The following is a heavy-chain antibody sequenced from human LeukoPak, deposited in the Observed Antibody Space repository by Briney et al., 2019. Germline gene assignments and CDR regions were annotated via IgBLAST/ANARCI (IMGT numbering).Heavy chain of an antibody. V-gene: IGHV5-51*01. D-gene: IGHD2/OR15-2a*01. CDR3: ARHTTLVRGGLAEIDY. CDR2: IYPGDSDT. Sequence: GESLKISCKGSGYSFTSYWIGWVRQMPGKGLEWMGIIYPGDSDTRYSPSFQGQVTISADKSISTAYLQWSSLKASDTAMYYCARHTTLVRGGLAEIDYWGQGTLVTVSS. CDR1: GYSFTSYW. J-gene: IGHJ4*02.